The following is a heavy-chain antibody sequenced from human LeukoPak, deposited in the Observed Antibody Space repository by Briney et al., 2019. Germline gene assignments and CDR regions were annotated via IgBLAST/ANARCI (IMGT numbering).Heavy chain of an antibody. Sequence: GGSLRLSCAASGFDFSGSAMHWVRQASGKGLEWVGRIGSKGNNYATAYAASVKGRFTISRDDSKNTAYLQMNSLKNEDTAVYYCSRNPQDTAMVGNDYWGQGTLVTVSS. J-gene: IGHJ4*02. CDR1: GFDFSGSA. V-gene: IGHV3-73*01. CDR2: IGSKGNNYAT. D-gene: IGHD5-18*01. CDR3: SRNPQDTAMVGNDY.